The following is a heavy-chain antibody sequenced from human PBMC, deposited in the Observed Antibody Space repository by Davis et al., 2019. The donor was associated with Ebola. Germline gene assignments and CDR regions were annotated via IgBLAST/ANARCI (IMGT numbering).Heavy chain of an antibody. CDR1: GGSISSSSYY. CDR3: VRLTVVSDAFDI. J-gene: IGHJ3*02. CDR2: IYYSGST. Sequence: MPLETLSLTCTVSGGSISSSSYYWGWIRQPPGKGLEWIGSIYYSGSTYYNPSLKSRVTISVDTSKNQFSLKLSSVTAADTAVYYCVRLTVVSDAFDIWGQGTMVTVSS. V-gene: IGHV4-39*01. D-gene: IGHD3-22*01.